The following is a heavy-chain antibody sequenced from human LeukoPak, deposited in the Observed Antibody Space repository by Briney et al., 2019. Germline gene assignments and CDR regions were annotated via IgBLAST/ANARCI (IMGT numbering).Heavy chain of an antibody. CDR1: GFTFSSYG. D-gene: IGHD3-22*01. CDR3: AGPTYYYDSTCSLN. V-gene: IGHV3-7*05. CDR2: IKQDGSEN. J-gene: IGHJ4*02. Sequence: GGSLRLSCAASGFTFSSYGMHWVRQAPGKGLEWVASIKQDGSENYYVDSVKGRFTISRDNAKNSLYLQMNSLRVEDTAVYYCAGPTYYYDSTCSLNWGQGILITVSS.